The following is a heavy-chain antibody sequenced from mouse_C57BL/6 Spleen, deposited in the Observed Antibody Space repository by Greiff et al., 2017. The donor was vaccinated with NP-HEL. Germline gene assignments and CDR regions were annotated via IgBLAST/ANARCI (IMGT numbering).Heavy chain of an antibody. CDR3: ARDDDYDSFDY. CDR1: GYTFTDYY. CDR2: INPNNGGT. V-gene: IGHV1-26*01. Sequence: EVKLQQSGPELVKPGASVKISCKASGYTFTDYYMNWVKQSHGKSLEWIGDINPNNGGTSYNQKFKGKATLTVDKSSSTAYMELRSLTSEDSAVYYCARDDDYDSFDYWGQGTTLTVSS. D-gene: IGHD2-4*01. J-gene: IGHJ2*01.